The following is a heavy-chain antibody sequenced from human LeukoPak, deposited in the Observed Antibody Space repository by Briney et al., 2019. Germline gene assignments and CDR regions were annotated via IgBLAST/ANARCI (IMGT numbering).Heavy chain of an antibody. CDR3: ARVKYSSGWYIFLDY. Sequence: GGSLRLSCAASGFTFSSYWMHWVRQAPGKGLVWVSRINSDGSSTSYADSVKGRFTISRDNAKSTLYLQMNSLRAEDTAVYYCARVKYSSGWYIFLDYWGQGTLVTVSS. D-gene: IGHD6-19*01. V-gene: IGHV3-74*01. CDR1: GFTFSSYW. J-gene: IGHJ4*02. CDR2: INSDGSST.